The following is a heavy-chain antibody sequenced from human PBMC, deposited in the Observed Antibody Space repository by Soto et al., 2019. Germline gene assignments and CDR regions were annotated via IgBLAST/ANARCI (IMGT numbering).Heavy chain of an antibody. CDR2: IYYSGST. D-gene: IGHD3-22*01. CDR3: ASYTYYYDSSGWY. V-gene: IGHV4-59*13. J-gene: IGHJ4*02. Sequence: PSETLSLTCTLSCGSIRRYYWSWVRHPRGRGLEWGVYIYYSGSTNYSPSLQSRVTISADKSMSKFYLQWSTVKAADTAMYYCASYTYYYDSSGWYWGQGTLVTVSS. CDR1: CGSIRRYY.